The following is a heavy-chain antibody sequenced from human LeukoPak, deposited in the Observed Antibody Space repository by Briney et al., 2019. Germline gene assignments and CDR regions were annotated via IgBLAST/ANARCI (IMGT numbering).Heavy chain of an antibody. D-gene: IGHD3-9*01. J-gene: IGHJ3*02. CDR1: GFTFSSYA. CDR2: ISGSGGST. CDR3: ASAEYYDILTLPFDI. Sequence: GGSLTLSCAASGFTFSSYAMSWVRQAPGKGLEWVSAISGSGGSTYYADSVKGRFTISRDNSKNTLYLQMNSLRAEDTAVYYCASAEYYDILTLPFDIWGQGTMVTVSS. V-gene: IGHV3-23*01.